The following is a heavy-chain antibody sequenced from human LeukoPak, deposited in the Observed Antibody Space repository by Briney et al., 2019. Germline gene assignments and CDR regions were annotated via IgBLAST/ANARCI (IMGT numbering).Heavy chain of an antibody. V-gene: IGHV3-21*04. J-gene: IGHJ4*02. D-gene: IGHD3-16*01. CDR3: AKVTGGDMITYGGLDY. Sequence: GGSLRLSCAASGFTFSSYTMNWVRQAPGKGLEWVSSISTSSSYIYYADSMKGRFTISRDNAKNSLYLQMSSLRAEDTAVYYCAKVTGGDMITYGGLDYWGQGTLVTVSS. CDR1: GFTFSSYT. CDR2: ISTSSSYI.